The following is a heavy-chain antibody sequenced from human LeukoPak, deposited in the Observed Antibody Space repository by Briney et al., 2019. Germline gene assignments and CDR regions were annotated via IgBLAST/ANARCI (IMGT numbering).Heavy chain of an antibody. D-gene: IGHD1-26*01. CDR3: ARGVSGKQPLDY. CDR1: GYTFTGYH. J-gene: IGHJ4*02. Sequence: ASVKVSCKASGYTFTGYHMHWVRQAPGQGLEWMGWINPNSGGTNYAQKFQGRVTMTRDTSISTAYMELSRLRSDDTAVYYCARGVSGKQPLDYWGQGTLVTVSS. CDR2: INPNSGGT. V-gene: IGHV1-2*02.